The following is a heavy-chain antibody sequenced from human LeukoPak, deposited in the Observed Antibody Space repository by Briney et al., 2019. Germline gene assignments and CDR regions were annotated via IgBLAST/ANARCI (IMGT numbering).Heavy chain of an antibody. CDR2: IGPNGAST. V-gene: IGHV3-64D*06. J-gene: IGHJ4*02. D-gene: IGHD3-9*01. CDR1: GFTFSNHF. Sequence: GGSLRLSCSTSGFTFSNHFMHWVRQAPGKGLEYVSRIGPNGASTLYADSVKGRFTISRDNSKNALYLQLTSLRLEDTALYYCVKDLTGTWSFDYWGQGTLVTVSS. CDR3: VKDLTGTWSFDY.